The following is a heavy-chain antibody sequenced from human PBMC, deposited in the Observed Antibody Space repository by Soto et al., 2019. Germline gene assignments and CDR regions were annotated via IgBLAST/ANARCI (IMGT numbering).Heavy chain of an antibody. CDR1: GFTVSSNY. CDR2: IYSGGST. CDR3: AREGVATGTQSGMDV. V-gene: IGHV3-53*01. D-gene: IGHD1-7*01. J-gene: IGHJ6*01. Sequence: EVQLVESGGGLIQPGGSLRLSCAASGFTVSSNYMSWVRQAPGKGLEWVSVIYSGGSTYYADSVKGRFTICRDKYKNTLYLQMNSLRAEDTAVYYCAREGVATGTQSGMDVWGQGTTVTVSS.